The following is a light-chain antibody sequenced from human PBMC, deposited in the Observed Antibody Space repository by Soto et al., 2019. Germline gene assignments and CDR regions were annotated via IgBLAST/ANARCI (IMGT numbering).Light chain of an antibody. CDR3: ISYTGSSTSYV. Sequence: QSVLTQPASVSGSPGQSITISCTGTSSDVGAYNHVAWYQQHPGKAPKFMIYEVSNRPSGVSNRFSGSKSGNTASLTISGLRAEDEADYYCISYTGSSTSYVFGTGTKVTVL. CDR2: EVS. V-gene: IGLV2-14*01. J-gene: IGLJ1*01. CDR1: SSDVGAYNH.